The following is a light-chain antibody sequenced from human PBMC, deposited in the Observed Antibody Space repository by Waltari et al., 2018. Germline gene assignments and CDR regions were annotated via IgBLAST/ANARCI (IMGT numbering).Light chain of an antibody. CDR1: SAHIGTPSA. Sequence: QSVLTQPPSVPGAPGPRVTISCTGSSAHIGTPSAVHWYQQAPGTAPQLLMYGNTNRPSGVPDRFSGSKSGTSASLTITGLQAEDEADYYCQSYDSSLRGSRVFGGGTKLTVL. J-gene: IGLJ3*02. CDR2: GNT. CDR3: QSYDSSLRGSRV. V-gene: IGLV1-40*01.